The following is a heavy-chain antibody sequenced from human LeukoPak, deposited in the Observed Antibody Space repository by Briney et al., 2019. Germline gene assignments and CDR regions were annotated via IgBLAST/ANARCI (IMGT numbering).Heavy chain of an antibody. Sequence: PSETLSLTCSVSGDSINSNYWSWMRQPPGKGLEWIGYIYYGGSTNYNPSLKSRVSMSVDTSKNQFSLNLSSVTAADTAVYHCARLLAGCPGGRCRAHFDYSRQGTLVTVSS. J-gene: IGHJ4*02. CDR2: IYYGGST. CDR3: ARLLAGCPGGRCRAHFDY. V-gene: IGHV4-59*01. D-gene: IGHD2-15*01. CDR1: GDSINSNY.